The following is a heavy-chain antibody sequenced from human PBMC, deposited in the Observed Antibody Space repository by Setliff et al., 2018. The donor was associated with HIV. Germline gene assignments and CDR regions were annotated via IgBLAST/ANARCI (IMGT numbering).Heavy chain of an antibody. CDR1: GYSISSGYY. V-gene: IGHV4-38-2*01. CDR2: IYHSGGT. Sequence: SETLSLTCAVSGYSISSGYYWGWIRQPPGRGLEWIGNIYHSGGTHYNPSLRSRVTISVDTSKNHFSLKLSSVTAADTAVFYCARVPFTTGFDYWGQGILGTVS. CDR3: ARVPFTTGFDY. J-gene: IGHJ4*02. D-gene: IGHD3-3*01.